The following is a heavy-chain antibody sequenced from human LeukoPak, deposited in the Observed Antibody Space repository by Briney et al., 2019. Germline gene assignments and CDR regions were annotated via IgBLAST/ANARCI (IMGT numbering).Heavy chain of an antibody. CDR1: GGSFSGYY. D-gene: IGHD3-22*01. Sequence: PSETLSLTCAVYGGSFSGYYWSWIRQPPGKGLEWIGEINHSGSTNYNPSLKSRVTISVDTSKNQFSLKLGSVTAADAAVYYCARDDSSGSLDAFDIWGQGTMVTVSS. CDR3: ARDDSSGSLDAFDI. V-gene: IGHV4-34*01. J-gene: IGHJ3*02. CDR2: INHSGST.